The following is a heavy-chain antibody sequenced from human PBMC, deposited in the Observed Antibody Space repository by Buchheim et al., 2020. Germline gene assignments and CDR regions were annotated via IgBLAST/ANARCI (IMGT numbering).Heavy chain of an antibody. CDR2: IKTDGSKE. Sequence: EVKLVESGGGLVQPGGSLRLSCVASGFTFSAYWMTWVRQTPGKGLEWVANIKTDGSKEYYVDSVKGRFTISRGNAKDARYLQMTTLRVEDTAVYYCVRDNNGEYSWGQGTL. CDR3: VRDNNGEYS. J-gene: IGHJ4*02. V-gene: IGHV3-7*01. CDR1: GFTFSAYW. D-gene: IGHD4-17*01.